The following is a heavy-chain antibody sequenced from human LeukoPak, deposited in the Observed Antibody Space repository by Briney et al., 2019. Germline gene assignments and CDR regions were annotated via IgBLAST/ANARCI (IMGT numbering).Heavy chain of an antibody. CDR2: IYYSGST. CDR1: RGSISSHY. CDR3: ARDHGSGWLQYLDY. J-gene: IGHJ4*02. V-gene: IGHV4-59*11. Sequence: SETLSLTCTVSRGSISSHYWSWIRQPPGKGLEWIGYIYYSGSTNYNPSLKSRVTISLDESKNQFSRKLSSVTAADKAVLYCARDHGSGWLQYLDYWGQGTLVTVSS. D-gene: IGHD6-19*01.